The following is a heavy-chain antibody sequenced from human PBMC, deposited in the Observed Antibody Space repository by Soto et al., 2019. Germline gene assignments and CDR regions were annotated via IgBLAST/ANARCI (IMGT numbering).Heavy chain of an antibody. V-gene: IGHV4-59*02. CDR2: IFYAGTT. Sequence: LSLTCTVSGGSVSGYYWSWIRQPPGKGLEWLGYIFYAGTTMYNPSVKSRVAISVDTSKNQFSLKLSSVTAADTAVYYCARGRGAYYDFWSGYYRHGMDVWGQGTTVTVSS. D-gene: IGHD3-3*01. J-gene: IGHJ6*02. CDR3: ARGRGAYYDFWSGYYRHGMDV. CDR1: GGSVSGYY.